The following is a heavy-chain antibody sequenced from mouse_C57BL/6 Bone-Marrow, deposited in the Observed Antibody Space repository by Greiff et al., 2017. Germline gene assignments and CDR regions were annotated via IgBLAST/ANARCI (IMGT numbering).Heavy chain of an antibody. V-gene: IGHV14-4*01. Sequence: EVQLQQSGAELVRPGASVKLSCTASGFNIKDDYMHWVKQRPEQGLEWIGWTDPENGDTEYASTFPGTATITADTSSNTAYLQLSSLTSEDTAVYDGTTYATTVAYCFDYWGQGTTLTVSS. CDR1: GFNIKDDY. CDR2: TDPENGDT. D-gene: IGHD1-1*01. J-gene: IGHJ2*01. CDR3: TTYATTVAYCFDY.